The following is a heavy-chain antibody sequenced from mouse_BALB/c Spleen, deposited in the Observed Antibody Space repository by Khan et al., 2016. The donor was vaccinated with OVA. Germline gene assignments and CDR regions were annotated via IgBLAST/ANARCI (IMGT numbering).Heavy chain of an antibody. CDR3: ARLAYYYGSEGFAY. V-gene: IGHV5-6*01. J-gene: IGHJ3*01. Sequence: EVELVESGGDLVKPEGSLKLSCAASGFTFSTYGMSWVRQTPDKRLEWVATISSGGSYTYYPDSVKGRFTISRDNAKNTLYLQMSRLKSEDTAMYYCARLAYYYGSEGFAYWGQGTLVTVSA. CDR1: GFTFSTYG. CDR2: ISSGGSYT. D-gene: IGHD1-1*01.